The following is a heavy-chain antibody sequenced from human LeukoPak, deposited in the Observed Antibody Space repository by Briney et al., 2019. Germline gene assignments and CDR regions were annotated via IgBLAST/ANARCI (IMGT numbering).Heavy chain of an antibody. D-gene: IGHD2-15*01. J-gene: IGHJ6*03. V-gene: IGHV3-11*01. CDR1: GFTFSDYN. CDR2: ISRSGSTK. CDR3: ARVLRYCSGGNCYSGGLGYMDV. Sequence: GGSLRLSCAASGFTFSDYNMRWIRQAPGKGLEWVSSISRSGSTKYYADSVKGRFTISRDNAKNSLYLQMNSLRAEDTAVYYCARVLRYCSGGNCYSGGLGYMDVWGKGTTVTISS.